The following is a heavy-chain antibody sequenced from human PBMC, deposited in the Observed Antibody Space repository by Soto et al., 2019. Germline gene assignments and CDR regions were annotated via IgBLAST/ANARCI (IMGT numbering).Heavy chain of an antibody. CDR3: ARDYCSGGSCYDHGFNY. CDR2: ISYDGSDK. D-gene: IGHD2-15*01. Sequence: QVQLVESGGGVVQPGRSLRLSCAASGFTFSSYGMHWVRQAPGKGLEWVAVISYDGSDKYYRDSVKGRFTISRDISKNTLYLQMKSLRAEDTAVYYCARDYCSGGSCYDHGFNYWGQGTLVTVSS. V-gene: IGHV3-30*03. CDR1: GFTFSSYG. J-gene: IGHJ4*02.